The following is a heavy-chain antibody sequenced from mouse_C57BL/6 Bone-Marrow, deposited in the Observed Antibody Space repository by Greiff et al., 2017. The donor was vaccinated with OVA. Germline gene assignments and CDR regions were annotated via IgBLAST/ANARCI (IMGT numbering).Heavy chain of an antibody. V-gene: IGHV5-4*03. D-gene: IGHD1-1*01. CDR3: ARDYYGSSDV. Sequence: EVKLMESGGGLVKPGGSLKLSCAASGFTFSSYAMSWVRQTPEKRLEWVATISDGGSYTYYPDNVKGRFTISRDNAKNNLYLQMSHLKSEDTAMYYCARDYYGSSDVWGTGTTVTVSS. CDR1: GFTFSSYA. J-gene: IGHJ1*03. CDR2: ISDGGSYT.